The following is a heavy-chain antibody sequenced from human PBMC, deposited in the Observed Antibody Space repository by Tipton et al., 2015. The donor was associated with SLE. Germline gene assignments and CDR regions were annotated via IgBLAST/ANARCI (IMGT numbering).Heavy chain of an antibody. CDR3: ARAPGLDRDYYYYYYMDV. D-gene: IGHD3/OR15-3a*01. CDR2: INHSGGT. CDR1: GGSFSGYY. V-gene: IGHV4-34*01. J-gene: IGHJ6*03. Sequence: TLSLTCAVYGGSFSGYYWSWIRQPPWKGLEWIGEINHSGGTNYNPSLKSRVTISVDTSKNQFSLKLSSVTAAGTAVYYCARAPGLDRDYYYYYYMDVWGKGTTVTVSS.